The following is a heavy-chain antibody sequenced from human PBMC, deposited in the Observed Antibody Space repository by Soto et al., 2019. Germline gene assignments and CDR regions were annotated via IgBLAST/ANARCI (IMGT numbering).Heavy chain of an antibody. CDR3: ASRYGGGFDY. V-gene: IGHV4-59*08. D-gene: IGHD3-10*01. Sequence: QVQLLESGPGLVKPSETLSLTCTVSGGSISSYYWSWIRQPPGKGLEWIGYIYSSGSTNYNPSLXGXAXIXXDTSKNQFSRKLSSVTAADTAVYYCASRYGGGFDYWGQGTLVTVSS. J-gene: IGHJ4*02. CDR2: IYSSGST. CDR1: GGSISSYY.